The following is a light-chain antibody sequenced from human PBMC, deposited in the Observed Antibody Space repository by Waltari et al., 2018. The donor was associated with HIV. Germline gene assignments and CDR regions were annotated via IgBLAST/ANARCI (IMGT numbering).Light chain of an antibody. CDR2: RNN. Sequence: QSVLTQSPSASGTPGQRVTISCSGSGSNIGSNNVHWYQQVPGTAPKPRIFRNNRRPSGVPDLFSGSNSGASASLAISGLQSEDEADYYCAAWDDSLNGPVFGGGTRLTVL. CDR3: AAWDDSLNGPV. CDR1: GSNIGSNN. J-gene: IGLJ2*01. V-gene: IGLV1-44*01.